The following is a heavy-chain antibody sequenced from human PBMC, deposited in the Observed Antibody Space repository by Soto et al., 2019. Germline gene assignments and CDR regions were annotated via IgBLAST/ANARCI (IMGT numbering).Heavy chain of an antibody. CDR2: INAGNGNT. J-gene: IGHJ3*02. CDR3: ARVTGTIRHAFDI. Sequence: QVQLVQSGAEVKKPGASVKVSCKASGYTFTSYVMHWVRQAPGQRLEWMGWINAGNGNTKYSQKFQGRVTITRDTSASTAYMELSSLRSEDTAVYYCARVTGTIRHAFDIWGQGTMVTVSS. D-gene: IGHD1-7*01. V-gene: IGHV1-3*01. CDR1: GYTFTSYV.